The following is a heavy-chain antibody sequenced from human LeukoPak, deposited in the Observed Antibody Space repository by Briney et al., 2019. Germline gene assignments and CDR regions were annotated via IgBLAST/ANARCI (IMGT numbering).Heavy chain of an antibody. Sequence: GGSLRLSCAASGFTFSTYWMHWVRQAPGKGLVWVSLINSDGSTTTYGDSVRGRFTISRDNSKNTLYLQMNSLRAEDTAVYYCAKSGSGSYSLYYYYYMDVWGKGTTVTVSS. V-gene: IGHV3-74*01. CDR2: INSDGSTT. CDR3: AKSGSGSYSLYYYYYMDV. CDR1: GFTFSTYW. J-gene: IGHJ6*03. D-gene: IGHD1-26*01.